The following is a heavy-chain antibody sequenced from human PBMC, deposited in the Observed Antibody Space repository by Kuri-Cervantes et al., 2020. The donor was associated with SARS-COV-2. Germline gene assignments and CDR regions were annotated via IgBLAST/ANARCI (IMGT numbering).Heavy chain of an antibody. V-gene: IGHV1-3*02. CDR2: SNAGNGNT. J-gene: IGHJ3*02. D-gene: IGHD1-26*01. Sequence: ASVKVSCKASGYTFTSYAMHWVRQAPGQRLEWMGWSNAGNGNTKYSQEFQGRVTITRDTSASTAYMELSSLRSEDTAVYYCATAKGGSYISAFDIWGQGTMVTVSS. CDR3: ATAKGGSYISAFDI. CDR1: GYTFTSYA.